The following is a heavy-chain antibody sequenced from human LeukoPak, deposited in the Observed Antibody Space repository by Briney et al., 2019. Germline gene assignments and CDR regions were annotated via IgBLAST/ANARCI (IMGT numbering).Heavy chain of an antibody. CDR3: TSLDYGDYNYFDY. D-gene: IGHD4-17*01. CDR2: IRSKANNYAT. CDR1: GFTFSGAA. Sequence: GGSLRLSCAASGFTFSGAAVHWVRQASGEGQEWVGRIRSKANNYATSYAASVKGRFTISRDDSKNTAYLQMNSLKTEDTAVYYCTSLDYGDYNYFDYWGQGTLVTVSS. V-gene: IGHV3-73*01. J-gene: IGHJ4*02.